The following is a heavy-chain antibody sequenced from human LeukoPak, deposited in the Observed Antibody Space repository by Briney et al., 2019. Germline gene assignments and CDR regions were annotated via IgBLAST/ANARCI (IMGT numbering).Heavy chain of an antibody. V-gene: IGHV3-30*18. Sequence: TGGSLRLSCAASGFTFSSYGRHWVGQAPGKGVEGGAVISYDGSNKYYADSVKGRFTISRDNSKNTLYLQMNSLRAEDTAVYYCAKDQGKYIDNWVQGTLVTVSS. CDR2: ISYDGSNK. J-gene: IGHJ4*02. CDR1: GFTFSSYG. D-gene: IGHD5-12*01. CDR3: AKDQGKYIDN.